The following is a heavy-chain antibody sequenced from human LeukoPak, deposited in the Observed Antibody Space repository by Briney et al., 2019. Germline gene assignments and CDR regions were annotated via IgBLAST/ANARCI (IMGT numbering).Heavy chain of an antibody. CDR1: GFTFSSYA. CDR2: ISSSGGYI. D-gene: IGHD3-22*01. Sequence: GGSLRLSCAASGFTFSSYAMSWVRQAPGKGLEWVSSISSSGGYIFDADSVKGRFTISRDNAKNSLYLQMNSLRAEDTAVYYCARDSSAYYTFDIWGQGTMVTVSS. V-gene: IGHV3-21*01. CDR3: ARDSSAYYTFDI. J-gene: IGHJ3*02.